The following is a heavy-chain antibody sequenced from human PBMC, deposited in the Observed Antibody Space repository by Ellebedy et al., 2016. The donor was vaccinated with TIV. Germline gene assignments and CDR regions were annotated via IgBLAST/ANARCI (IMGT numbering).Heavy chain of an antibody. J-gene: IGHJ2*01. Sequence: GESLKISXAASGFTFSSYWMHWVRQAPGEGLVWVSRIRSDGGDTNYADSVKGRLTISRDNSKNTLYLQMNSLRAEDTAVYYCARGSGRGYPINWYFDLWGRGTLVTVSS. CDR1: GFTFSSYW. CDR3: ARGSGRGYPINWYFDL. D-gene: IGHD1-26*01. V-gene: IGHV3-74*01. CDR2: IRSDGGDT.